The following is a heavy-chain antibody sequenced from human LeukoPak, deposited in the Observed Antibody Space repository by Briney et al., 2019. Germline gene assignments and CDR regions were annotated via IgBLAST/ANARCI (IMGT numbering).Heavy chain of an antibody. Sequence: RSLRLSCAASGFTFRSDAMHWVRQAPGKGLEWVAFISYDGIIKHYADSVKGRFTISRDNSKNTLYLQMNSLRGEVTAVYYCAKDLSTNWSFDYWGQGTLVTVSS. D-gene: IGHD6-13*01. J-gene: IGHJ4*02. V-gene: IGHV3-30*18. CDR3: AKDLSTNWSFDY. CDR2: ISYDGIIK. CDR1: GFTFRSDA.